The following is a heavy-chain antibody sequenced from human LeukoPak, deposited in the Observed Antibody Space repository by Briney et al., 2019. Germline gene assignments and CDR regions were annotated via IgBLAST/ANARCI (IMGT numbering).Heavy chain of an antibody. J-gene: IGHJ4*02. CDR3: ARSQYYYDSSGFLVY. CDR2: TDTSGNYI. V-gene: IGHV3-21*06. CDR1: GFTFSNYG. D-gene: IGHD3-22*01. Sequence: GGSLRLSCEASGFTFSNYGMNWVRQAPGKGLKWVSFTDTSGNYIYYGDSVKGRFTISRDNARNLLFLQMNGLRAEDTAVYYCARSQYYYDSSGFLVYWGQGTLVTVSS.